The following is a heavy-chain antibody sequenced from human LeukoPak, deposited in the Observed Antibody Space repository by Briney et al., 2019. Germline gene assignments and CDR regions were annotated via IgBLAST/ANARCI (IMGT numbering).Heavy chain of an antibody. Sequence: LETLSLTCTVSGGSISSYYWSWIRQPAGKGLEWIGRIYTSGSTNYNPFLKSRVTISVDTSKNQFYLKLSSVTAADTAVYYCARHGYCSSTSSAPYEVWGKGTTVTVSS. D-gene: IGHD2-2*03. CDR3: ARHGYCSSTSSAPYEV. J-gene: IGHJ6*04. CDR2: IYTSGST. V-gene: IGHV4-4*07. CDR1: GGSISSYY.